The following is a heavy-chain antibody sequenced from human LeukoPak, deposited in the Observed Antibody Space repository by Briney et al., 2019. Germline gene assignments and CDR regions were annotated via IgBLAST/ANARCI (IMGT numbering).Heavy chain of an antibody. CDR3: ARDLGLDGWLWLEGWFDP. CDR2: INSDGSST. D-gene: IGHD6-19*01. J-gene: IGHJ5*02. V-gene: IGHV3-74*01. Sequence: PGGSLRLSCAASGFTFSSYWMHWVRQAPGKGLVWVSRINSDGSSTSYADSVRGRFSISRDNAKNTLYLQMNSLRAEDTAVYYCARDLGLDGWLWLEGWFDPWGQGTLVTVSS. CDR1: GFTFSSYW.